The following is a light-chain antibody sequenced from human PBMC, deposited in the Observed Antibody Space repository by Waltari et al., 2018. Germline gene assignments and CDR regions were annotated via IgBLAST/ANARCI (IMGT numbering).Light chain of an antibody. CDR3: QNYERLPAT. J-gene: IGKJ1*01. CDR2: ETS. V-gene: IGKV3-20*01. CDR1: QSVSSTY. Sequence: EIVLTQSPGTLSLSPGERATLSCRVSQSVSSTYLAWYQQKPGQAPRLLMYETSSRATGIPDRFSGSGSGTDFSLTISRLEPEDFAVYYCQNYERLPATFGQGTKVEIK.